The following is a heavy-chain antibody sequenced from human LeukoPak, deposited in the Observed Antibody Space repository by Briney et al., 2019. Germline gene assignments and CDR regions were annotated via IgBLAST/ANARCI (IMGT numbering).Heavy chain of an antibody. CDR3: ARGGITMVRGGYRAAFDI. J-gene: IGHJ3*02. Sequence: PSETLSLTCTVSGGSISSSSYYWGWIRQPPGKGLEWIGSIYYSGSTYYNPSLKSRVTISVDTSKNQFSLKLSSVTAADTAVYYCARGGITMVRGGYRAAFDIWGQGTMVTVSS. CDR1: GGSISSSSYY. D-gene: IGHD3-10*01. CDR2: IYYSGST. V-gene: IGHV4-39*07.